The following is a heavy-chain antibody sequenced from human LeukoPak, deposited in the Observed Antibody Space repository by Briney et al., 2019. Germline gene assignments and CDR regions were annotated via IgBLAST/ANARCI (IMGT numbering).Heavy chain of an antibody. J-gene: IGHJ4*02. CDR2: IDTTHYT. V-gene: IGHV3-21*01. CDR3: TTESSGALDY. CDR1: GFTFSTFA. D-gene: IGHD1-26*01. Sequence: GGSLRLSCAASGFTFSTFAMIWVRQAPGKELQYVSSIDTTHYTYYAGSVKGRFTISRDNAKNSLYLQMNNLKAEDTSVYYCTTESSGALDYWGQGTLVTVSS.